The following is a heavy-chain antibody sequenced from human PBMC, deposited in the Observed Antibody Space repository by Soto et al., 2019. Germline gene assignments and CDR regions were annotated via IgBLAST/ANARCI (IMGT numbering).Heavy chain of an antibody. D-gene: IGHD3-10*01. Sequence: QVQLQQWGAGLLKPSETLSLTCAVYGGSFSGYYWSWIRQPPGKGLEWIGEINHSGSTNYNPSLKSRVTISVDTSKNQFSLKLSSVTAADTAVYYCARWASLWFGEQTFDYWGQGTLVTVSS. V-gene: IGHV4-34*01. J-gene: IGHJ4*02. CDR2: INHSGST. CDR1: GGSFSGYY. CDR3: ARWASLWFGEQTFDY.